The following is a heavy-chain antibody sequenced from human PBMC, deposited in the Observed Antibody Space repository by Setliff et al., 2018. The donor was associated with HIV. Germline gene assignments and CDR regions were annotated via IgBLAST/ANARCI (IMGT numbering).Heavy chain of an antibody. CDR2: IYHTGKT. Sequence: SETLSLTCTVSGGSVSTSSYSWGWIRQPPEKGLEWIGTIYHTGKTYYNSSLNSRVTIAVDTSKDQFSLKLRSVTAADTAVYYCARVRLRVPPSIFDYWGQGTRVTVSS. CDR3: ARVRLRVPPSIFDY. V-gene: IGHV4-39*01. D-gene: IGHD2-21*01. J-gene: IGHJ4*02. CDR1: GGSVSTSSYS.